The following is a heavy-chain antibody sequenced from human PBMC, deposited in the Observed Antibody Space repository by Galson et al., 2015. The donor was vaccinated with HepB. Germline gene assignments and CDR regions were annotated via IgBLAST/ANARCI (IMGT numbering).Heavy chain of an antibody. CDR1: GYTFTDYS. J-gene: IGHJ4*02. Sequence: SVKVSCKASGYTFTDYSMNWVRLAPGQGLEWMGRINGNTAKPTYAQGFTGRFVFSLDSSVSTAYLQITSLKAEDTATYYCARDHLIWGQGTLVTVSS. V-gene: IGHV7-4-1*02. D-gene: IGHD2-21*01. CDR3: ARDHLI. CDR2: INGNTAKP.